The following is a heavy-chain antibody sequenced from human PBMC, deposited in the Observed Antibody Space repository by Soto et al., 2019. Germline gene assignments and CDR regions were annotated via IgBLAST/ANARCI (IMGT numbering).Heavy chain of an antibody. Sequence: QVQLQESGPGLVKPSETLSLMCTVSGGSINNFYWSWIRQSPAKGLEWIGYVSDSGSTKYNPSRKSRVSISVDTSKNQFSLKLTSLTAADTAVYYCARERVGHSAMDVWGQGTTVTVSS. CDR2: VSDSGST. J-gene: IGHJ6*02. CDR1: GGSINNFY. CDR3: ARERVGHSAMDV. D-gene: IGHD1-26*01. V-gene: IGHV4-59*12.